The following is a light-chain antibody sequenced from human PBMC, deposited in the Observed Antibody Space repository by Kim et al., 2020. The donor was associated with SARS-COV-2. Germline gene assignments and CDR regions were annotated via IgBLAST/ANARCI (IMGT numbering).Light chain of an antibody. Sequence: RAGSPGKRAPLSCRASQSVSSNLAWYQQKPGQAPRLLIYGASTRATGIPARFSGSGSGTEFTLTIRGLQSEDFAVYYSQQYNNWYTFGQGTKLEL. J-gene: IGKJ2*01. CDR2: GAS. CDR3: QQYNNWYT. CDR1: QSVSSN. V-gene: IGKV3-15*01.